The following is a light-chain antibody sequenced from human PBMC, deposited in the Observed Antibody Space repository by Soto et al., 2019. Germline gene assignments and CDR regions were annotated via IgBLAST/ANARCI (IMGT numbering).Light chain of an antibody. Sequence: DIQMTQSPSTLSASVGERVTITCRASQSISSWLAWCQQKPGKAPKLLIYKASSLESGVPSRFSGSGSGTEFTLTISSLQPDDFATYYCQQYNSYSTFGQGTKVDIK. V-gene: IGKV1-5*03. CDR1: QSISSW. CDR3: QQYNSYST. J-gene: IGKJ1*01. CDR2: KAS.